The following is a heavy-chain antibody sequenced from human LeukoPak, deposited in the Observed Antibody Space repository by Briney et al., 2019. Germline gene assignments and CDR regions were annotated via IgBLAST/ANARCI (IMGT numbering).Heavy chain of an antibody. Sequence: GGSLRLSCAASGFTFSSYAMSWVRQAPGKGLEWVSAISGSGGSTYYADSVKGRFTISRDNSKNTLCLQMNSLRAEDTAVYYCAKCADYYDSSGYLGYWGQGTLVTVSS. CDR3: AKCADYYDSSGYLGY. V-gene: IGHV3-23*01. D-gene: IGHD3-22*01. CDR2: ISGSGGST. J-gene: IGHJ4*02. CDR1: GFTFSSYA.